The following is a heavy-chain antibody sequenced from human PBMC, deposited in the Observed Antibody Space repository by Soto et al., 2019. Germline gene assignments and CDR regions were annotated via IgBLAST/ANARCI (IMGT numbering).Heavy chain of an antibody. D-gene: IGHD4-17*01. CDR3: AKDLRPDGVWDFDY. V-gene: IGHV3-23*01. CDR1: GFTFSSYT. J-gene: IGHJ4*02. CDR2: INSGGRT. Sequence: GGSLRLSCADSGFTFSSYTMNWVRQAPGKGLEWVSGINSGGRTYYADSVKGRFTISRDDSKNTLYLQIISLRAEDTAVYYCAKDLRPDGVWDFDYWGQGTLVTVSS.